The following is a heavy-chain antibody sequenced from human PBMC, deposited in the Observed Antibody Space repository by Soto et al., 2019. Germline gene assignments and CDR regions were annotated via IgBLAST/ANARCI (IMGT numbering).Heavy chain of an antibody. V-gene: IGHV1-8*01. CDR3: AGTAGDIAY. J-gene: IGHJ4*02. Sequence: QVQLVQSGAEVKKPGASVKVSCKASGYTFTNYAIHWVRQAPGQGLECMGWMNPKSGYTRYAQKFQGRVTMTRDSSQGKAHMERHSLTAEDTAVYYGAGTAGDIAYWGQGTLVTVS. CDR2: MNPKSGYT. CDR1: GYTFTNYA. D-gene: IGHD4-17*01.